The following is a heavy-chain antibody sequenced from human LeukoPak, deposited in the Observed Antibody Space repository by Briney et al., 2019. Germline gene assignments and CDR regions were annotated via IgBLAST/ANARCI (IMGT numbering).Heavy chain of an antibody. D-gene: IGHD3-10*01. CDR2: ISYDGSNK. Sequence: PGGSLRLSCAASEFTFTTYGMHWVRQAPGKGLEWVAVISYDGSNKYYADSVKGRFTISRDNSKNTLYLQMNSLRPEDTAVYYCAKGDPYGSGSYPVDYWGQGTLVTVSS. V-gene: IGHV3-30*18. J-gene: IGHJ4*02. CDR1: EFTFTTYG. CDR3: AKGDPYGSGSYPVDY.